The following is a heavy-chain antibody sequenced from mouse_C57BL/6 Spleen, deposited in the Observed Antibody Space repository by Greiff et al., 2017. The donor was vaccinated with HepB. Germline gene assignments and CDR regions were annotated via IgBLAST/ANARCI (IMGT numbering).Heavy chain of an antibody. Sequence: EVMLVESGPELVKPGASVKISCKASGYSFTGSFMNWVKQSHGKSLEWIGRINPYNGDTFYNQKFKGKATLTVDKSSSTAHMELLSLTSEVFAVYYCARENMLGDGYLFDYWGQGTTLTVSS. CDR3: ARENMLGDGYLFDY. V-gene: IGHV1-37*01. J-gene: IGHJ2*01. CDR2: INPYNGDT. D-gene: IGHD2-3*01. CDR1: GYSFTGSF.